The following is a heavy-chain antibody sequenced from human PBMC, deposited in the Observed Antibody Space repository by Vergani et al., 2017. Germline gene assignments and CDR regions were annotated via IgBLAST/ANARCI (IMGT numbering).Heavy chain of an antibody. D-gene: IGHD3-22*01. Sequence: EVQLVESGGGLVKPGGSLRLSCAASGFTFSSYSMNWVRQAPGKGLEWVSGISWNSGSIGYADSVKGRFTISRDNAKNSLYLQMNSLRSEDTAVYYCARSRPVVINVYYFDYWGQGTLVTVSS. CDR2: ISWNSGSI. CDR3: ARSRPVVINVYYFDY. CDR1: GFTFSSYS. V-gene: IGHV3-21*04. J-gene: IGHJ4*02.